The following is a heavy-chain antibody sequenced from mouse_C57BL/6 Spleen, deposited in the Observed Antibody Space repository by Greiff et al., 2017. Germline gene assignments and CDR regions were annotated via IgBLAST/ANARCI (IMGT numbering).Heavy chain of an antibody. V-gene: IGHV5-9*01. J-gene: IGHJ4*01. CDR1: GFTFSSYT. D-gene: IGHD2-1*01. CDR3: ASYGNYGAMDD. CDR2: ISGGGGNT. Sequence: EVNVVESGGGLVKPGGSLKLSCAASGFTFSSYTMSWVRQTPEKRLEWVATISGGGGNTYYPDSVKGRFTISRDNAKNTLYLQMSSLRSEDTALYYCASYGNYGAMDDWGQGTSVTVSS.